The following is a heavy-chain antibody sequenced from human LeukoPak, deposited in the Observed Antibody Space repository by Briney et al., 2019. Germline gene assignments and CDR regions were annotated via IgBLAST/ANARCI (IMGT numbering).Heavy chain of an antibody. CDR1: GGSISSGDYY. CDR2: IYYSGST. D-gene: IGHD5-18*01. J-gene: IGHJ3*02. Sequence: SETLSLTCTVSGGSISSGDYYWSWIRQPPGKGLEWIGYIYYSGSTYYNPSLKSRVTISVDTSKNQFSLELSSVTAADTAVYYCARTHSEDAFDIWGQGTMVTVSS. V-gene: IGHV4-30-4*01. CDR3: ARTHSEDAFDI.